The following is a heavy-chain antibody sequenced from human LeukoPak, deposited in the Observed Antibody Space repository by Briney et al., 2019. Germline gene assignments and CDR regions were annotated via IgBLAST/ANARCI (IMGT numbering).Heavy chain of an antibody. CDR1: SGSITSYY. J-gene: IGHJ4*02. V-gene: IGHV4-59*01. CDR3: AGAPNRHYFDY. CDR2: IHYTGST. Sequence: SETLSLTCTVSSGSITSYYWSWIRQPPGKGLEYIGHIHYTGSTDYNPSLKSRVTMSVDTSKNRFSLRLISVTGSDTAVYFCAGAPNRHYFDYWGQGILVAVSS.